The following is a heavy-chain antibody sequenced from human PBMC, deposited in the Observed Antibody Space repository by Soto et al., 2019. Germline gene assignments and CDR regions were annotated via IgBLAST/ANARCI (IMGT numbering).Heavy chain of an antibody. CDR3: AKGGGYSYGTNDAFDI. J-gene: IGHJ3*02. V-gene: IGHV3-30*18. Sequence: QVQLVESGGGVVPPGRSLSLSCAASGFTFRTSGMHCVRQAPGNGLEWVAVISDDGSNKYNIASVEGRFTISRDNSKNTLYLQMNSLRTEDTAVYYCAKGGGYSYGTNDAFDIWGQGTMVTVSS. CDR1: GFTFRTSG. D-gene: IGHD5-18*01. CDR2: ISDDGSNK.